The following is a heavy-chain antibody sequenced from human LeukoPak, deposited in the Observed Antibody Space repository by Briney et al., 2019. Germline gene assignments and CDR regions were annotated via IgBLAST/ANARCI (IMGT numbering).Heavy chain of an antibody. CDR1: GFTFSSYW. D-gene: IGHD6-13*01. Sequence: GGSLRLSCAASGFTFSSYWMSWVRQAPGKGLEWVANIKQDGSEKYYVDSVKGRFTISRDNAKNSLYLQMNSLRAEDTAVYYCARVFWYSSSWYRTPGFDPWGQGTLVTVSS. CDR2: IKQDGSEK. CDR3: ARVFWYSSSWYRTPGFDP. V-gene: IGHV3-7*01. J-gene: IGHJ5*02.